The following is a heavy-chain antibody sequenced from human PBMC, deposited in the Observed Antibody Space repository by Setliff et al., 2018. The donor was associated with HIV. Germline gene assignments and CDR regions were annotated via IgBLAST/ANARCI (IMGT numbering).Heavy chain of an antibody. D-gene: IGHD2-8*01. V-gene: IGHV3-49*04. J-gene: IGHJ4*02. CDR2: IRSKLYGAAT. CDR3: TRVPPDIVLMVYASGH. CDR1: GFIFGDYA. Sequence: GGSLRLSCTTSGFIFGDYAMSWVRQAPGKGLEWVGLIRSKLYGAATEYAASVKGRFTISRDDSEGIVYLQMTSLKTEDTAVYFCTRVPPDIVLMVYASGHWGQGTQVTVSS.